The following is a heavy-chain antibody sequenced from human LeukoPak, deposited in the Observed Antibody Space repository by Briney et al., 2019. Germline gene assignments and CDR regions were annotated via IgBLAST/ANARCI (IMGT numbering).Heavy chain of an antibody. D-gene: IGHD3-10*01. CDR3: ARDYYYGSGRPSDNYYYYYGMDV. CDR1: GFTVSSNY. V-gene: IGHV3-53*01. CDR2: IYSGGST. J-gene: IGHJ6*04. Sequence: GGSLRLSCAASGFTVSSNYMSWVRQAPGKGLEWVSVIYSGGSTYYADSVKGRFTISRDNSKNTLYLQMNSLRAEDTAVYYCARDYYYGSGRPSDNYYYYYGMDVWGKGTTVTVSS.